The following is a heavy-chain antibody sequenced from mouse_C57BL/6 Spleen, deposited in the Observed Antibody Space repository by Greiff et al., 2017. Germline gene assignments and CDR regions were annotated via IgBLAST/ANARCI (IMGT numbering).Heavy chain of an antibody. D-gene: IGHD1-1*01. V-gene: IGHV5-16*01. CDR2: INYDGSST. Sequence: DVKLVESEGGLVQPGSSMKLSCTASGFTFSDYYMAWVRQVPEKGLEWVANINYDGSSTYYLDSLKSRFIISRDNAKNILYLQMSSLKSEDTATYYCARPVVDWYFDVWGTGTTVTVSS. J-gene: IGHJ1*03. CDR1: GFTFSDYY. CDR3: ARPVVDWYFDV.